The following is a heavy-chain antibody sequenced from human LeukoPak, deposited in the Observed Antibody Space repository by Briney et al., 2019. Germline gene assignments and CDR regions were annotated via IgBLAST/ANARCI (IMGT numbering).Heavy chain of an antibody. Sequence: PSGTLSLTCAVSGGSISTSDWWSWVRQPPGKGLEWIAQIFHSGSTNYNPSLKSRVTISVDKSNSQFSLRLNSVTAADTAVYYCARHDGHSSGYPLDYWGQGTRVTVSS. CDR2: IFHSGST. J-gene: IGHJ4*02. CDR3: ARHDGHSSGYPLDY. V-gene: IGHV4-4*02. CDR1: GGSISTSDW. D-gene: IGHD5-18*01.